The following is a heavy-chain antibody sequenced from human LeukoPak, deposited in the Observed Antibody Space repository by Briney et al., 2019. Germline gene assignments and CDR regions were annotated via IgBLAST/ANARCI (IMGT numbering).Heavy chain of an antibody. CDR1: GFTFSSYA. J-gene: IGHJ4*02. Sequence: GGSLRLSCAASGFTFSSYAMSWVRQAPGKGLEWVSAISGSGGSTYYADSVKGRFTISRDNSKNTLFLQMNSLRAEDTAVYYCAKGYCSSTSCSYFDYWGQGTLVTVSS. CDR2: ISGSGGST. CDR3: AKGYCSSTSCSYFDY. V-gene: IGHV3-23*01. D-gene: IGHD2-2*01.